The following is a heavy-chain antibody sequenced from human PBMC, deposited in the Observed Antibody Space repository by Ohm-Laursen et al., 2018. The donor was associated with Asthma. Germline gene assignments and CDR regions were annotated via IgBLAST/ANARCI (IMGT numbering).Heavy chain of an antibody. CDR1: GFTFSSYA. J-gene: IGHJ6*02. Sequence: SLRLSCAAPGFTFSSYAMHWVRQAPGKGLEWVAVISYDGSNKYYADSVKGRFTISRDNSKNTLYLQMNSLRDEDTALYYCAKALVGAPLYYHYYGMDVWGQGTTVTVSS. CDR3: AKALVGAPLYYHYYGMDV. D-gene: IGHD1-26*01. V-gene: IGHV3-30-3*01. CDR2: ISYDGSNK.